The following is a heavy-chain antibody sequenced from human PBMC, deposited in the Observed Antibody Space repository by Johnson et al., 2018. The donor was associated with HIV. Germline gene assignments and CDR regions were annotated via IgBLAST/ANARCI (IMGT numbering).Heavy chain of an antibody. CDR3: ARDPTIAWDLKGDAFDI. Sequence: MQLVESGGGVVRPGGSLRLSCAASGFTFDDYGMSWVRQAPGKGLEWVSGINWNGGSTGYADSVKGRFTISRDNAKNSLYLQMNSLRAEDTALYYCARDPTIAWDLKGDAFDIWGQGTMVTVSS. J-gene: IGHJ3*02. D-gene: IGHD1-26*01. CDR1: GFTFDDYG. CDR2: INWNGGST. V-gene: IGHV3-20*04.